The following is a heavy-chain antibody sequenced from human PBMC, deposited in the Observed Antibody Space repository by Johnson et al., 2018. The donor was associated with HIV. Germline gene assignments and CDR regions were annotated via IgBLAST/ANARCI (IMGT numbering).Heavy chain of an antibody. CDR1: GFTFSSCA. Sequence: VQLVESGGGVVQPGRSLRLTCAASGFTFSSCAMHWVRQAPGKGLAWIARIKSESDGGATAYSVPVRGRFTVSRDDSKNTLYLQMNSLKTEDTSLYYCARVKGATNALDIWGPGTLVTVSS. D-gene: IGHD1-26*01. CDR3: ARVKGATNALDI. J-gene: IGHJ3*02. CDR2: IKSESDGGAT. V-gene: IGHV3-15*01.